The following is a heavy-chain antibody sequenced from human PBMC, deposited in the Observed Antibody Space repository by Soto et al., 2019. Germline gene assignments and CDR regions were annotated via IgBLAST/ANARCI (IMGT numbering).Heavy chain of an antibody. V-gene: IGHV3-48*03. CDR1: GFTFSSYE. CDR3: AGDACIYYYDSSGYPLNY. CDR2: ISSSGSTI. J-gene: IGHJ4*02. D-gene: IGHD3-22*01. Sequence: PGGSLRLSCAASGFTFSSYEMNWVRQAPGKGLEWVSYISSSGSTIYYADSVKGRFTISRDNAKNSLYLQMNSLRAEDTAVYYCAGDACIYYYDSSGYPLNYWGQGTLVTVSS.